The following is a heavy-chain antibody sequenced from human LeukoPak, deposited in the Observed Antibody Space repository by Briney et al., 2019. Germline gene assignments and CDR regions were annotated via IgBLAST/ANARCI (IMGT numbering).Heavy chain of an antibody. J-gene: IGHJ4*02. CDR2: ISAYNGNT. V-gene: IGHV1-18*01. D-gene: IGHD4-23*01. CDR1: GYSFSSYG. CDR3: ARDSDYGGLMNY. Sequence: ASVKVSCKASGYSFSSYGISWVRQAPGQGLQWKGWISAYNGNTNYAQKFQGRVTMTTDTSTSTAYMELRSLRSDDTAVYYCARDSDYGGLMNYWGQGTLVTVSS.